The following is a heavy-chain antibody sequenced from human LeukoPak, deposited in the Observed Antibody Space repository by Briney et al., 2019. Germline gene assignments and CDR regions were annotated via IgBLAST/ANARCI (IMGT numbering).Heavy chain of an antibody. CDR3: AKDKA. V-gene: IGHV3-9*01. CDR1: GFTFYDSA. J-gene: IGHJ4*02. CDR2: ISWNSGSI. Sequence: PGRSLRLSCAASGFTFYDSAMHWVRQAPGKGLEWVSGISWNSGSIGYADSVKGRFTISRDNAKNSLYLQMNSLRAEDTALYYCAKDKAWGQGTLVTVSS.